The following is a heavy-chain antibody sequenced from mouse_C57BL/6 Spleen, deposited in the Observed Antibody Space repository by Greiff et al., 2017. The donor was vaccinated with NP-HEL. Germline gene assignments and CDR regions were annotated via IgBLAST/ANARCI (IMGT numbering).Heavy chain of an antibody. D-gene: IGHD1-1*01. CDR2: IYPGSGST. J-gene: IGHJ3*01. Sequence: VQLQQSGAELVKPGASVKMSCKASGYTFTSYWITWVKQRPGQGLEWIGDIYPGSGSTNYNEKFKSKATLTVDTSSSTAYMQLSSLTSEDSAVYYCARRNYGSSYGWFAYWGQGTLVTVSA. CDR3: ARRNYGSSYGWFAY. CDR1: GYTFTSYW. V-gene: IGHV1-55*01.